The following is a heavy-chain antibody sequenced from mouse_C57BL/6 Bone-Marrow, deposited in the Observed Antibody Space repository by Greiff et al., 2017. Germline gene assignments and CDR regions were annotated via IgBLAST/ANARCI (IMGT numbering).Heavy chain of an antibody. CDR3: ARYGFYAMDY. V-gene: IGHV14-3*01. CDR2: IEPANGNT. D-gene: IGHD1-1*01. CDR1: GFNIQNTY. Sequence: EVQLQQSVAELVRPGASVKLSCTASGFNIQNTYMHWVKQRPEQGLEWIGRIEPANGNTKYAPKFQGKATITAETSSNTAYLQLSSLTSEDTAIYYCARYGFYAMDYWGQGTSVTVSS. J-gene: IGHJ4*01.